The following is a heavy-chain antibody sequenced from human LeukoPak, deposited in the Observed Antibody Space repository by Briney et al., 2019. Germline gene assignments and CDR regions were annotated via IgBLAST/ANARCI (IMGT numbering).Heavy chain of an antibody. Sequence: PSETLSLTCSVSGGSVNSATYYWGWIRQPPGKGLEWIGTIFYTGTTYYNPSLKSRLIVSVDASKNQYSLKLSSVTAADTGIYFCSTRRPIVGATPYFDYWGPGTLVTVSS. CDR3: STRRPIVGATPYFDY. CDR2: IFYTGTT. D-gene: IGHD1-26*01. CDR1: GGSVNSATYY. V-gene: IGHV4-39*01. J-gene: IGHJ4*02.